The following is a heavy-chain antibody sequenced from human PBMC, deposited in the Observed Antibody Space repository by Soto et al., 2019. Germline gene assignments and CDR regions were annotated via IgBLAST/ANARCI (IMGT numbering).Heavy chain of an antibody. J-gene: IGHJ4*02. CDR1: GFTFSSSD. CDR3: AKGGGGDHGY. Sequence: EVQLLESGGGLAQPGGSLRLSCAASGFTFSSSDMSWVRQAPGKGLEWVSSITRTGDSTHYADSVKGRFTISRDNSKNTLQLQMNNLRAGDTAVYFCAKGGGGDHGYWGQGTLVAVSS. CDR2: ITRTGDST. D-gene: IGHD2-21*02. V-gene: IGHV3-23*01.